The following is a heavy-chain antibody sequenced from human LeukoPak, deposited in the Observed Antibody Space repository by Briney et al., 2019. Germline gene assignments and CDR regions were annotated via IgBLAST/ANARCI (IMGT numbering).Heavy chain of an antibody. J-gene: IGHJ4*02. D-gene: IGHD2-2*01. Sequence: SETLSLTCTVSGGSISSYYWSWIRQLPGKGLEWIGYIYYSGSTNYNPSLKSRVTISVDTSKNQFSLKLSSVTAADTAVYYCARDPGYCSSTSCYDNSGYDLWGQGTLVTVSS. CDR3: ARDPGYCSSTSCYDNSGYDL. V-gene: IGHV4-59*01. CDR1: GGSISSYY. CDR2: IYYSGST.